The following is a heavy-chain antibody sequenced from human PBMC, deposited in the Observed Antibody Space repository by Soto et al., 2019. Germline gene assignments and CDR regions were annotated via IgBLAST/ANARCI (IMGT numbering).Heavy chain of an antibody. CDR1: GFTFSSYS. Sequence: EVQLVESGGGLVKPGGSLRLSCAASGFTFSSYSMNWVRQAPGKGLEWVSSISSSSSYIYYADSVKGRFTISRDNAKNSLYLQMNSLRAEDTAVYYCARDLRGWSHYYYYGMDVWGQGTTVTVSS. D-gene: IGHD6-19*01. V-gene: IGHV3-21*01. CDR2: ISSSSSYI. CDR3: ARDLRGWSHYYYYGMDV. J-gene: IGHJ6*02.